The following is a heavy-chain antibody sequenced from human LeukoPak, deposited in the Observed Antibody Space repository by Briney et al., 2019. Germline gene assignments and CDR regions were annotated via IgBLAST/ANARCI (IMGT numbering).Heavy chain of an antibody. J-gene: IGHJ5*02. V-gene: IGHV1-69*13. CDR1: GGTFSSYA. D-gene: IGHD3-10*01. Sequence: GASVKVSCKASGGTFSSYAISWVRQAPGQGLEWMGGIIPIFGTANYAQKFQGRVMITADESTSTAYMELSSLRSEDTAVYYCARDDPQFGEHPEWFDPWGQGTLVTVSS. CDR3: ARDDPQFGEHPEWFDP. CDR2: IIPIFGTA.